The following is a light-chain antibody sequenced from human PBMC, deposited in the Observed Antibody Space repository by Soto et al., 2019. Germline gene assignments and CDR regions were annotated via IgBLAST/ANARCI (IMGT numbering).Light chain of an antibody. V-gene: IGLV9-49*01. J-gene: IGLJ2*01. CDR2: VGTGGIVG. CDR1: SGHSNYK. CDR3: GAYHDSWSNFVVV. Sequence: QLVLTQPPSASASLGASVTLTCTLSSGHSNYKVDWYQQRPGKGPRFVMRVGTGGIVGTKGDGIPDRFSVLGSGLNRYLTIKNIQEEDESDYHCGAYHDSWSNFVVVFGGGTKLTVL.